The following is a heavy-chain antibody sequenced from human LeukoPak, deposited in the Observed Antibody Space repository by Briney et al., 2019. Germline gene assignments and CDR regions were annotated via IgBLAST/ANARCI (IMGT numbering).Heavy chain of an antibody. CDR2: IYYTGST. Sequence: SETLSLTCNVSGDSISSSSYYWAWIRQPPGKGLAWIGNIYYTGSTYYNPSLKSRVTISVDTSKNQFSLKLSSVTAADTAVYYCARHEYGDYTLFDYWGQGTLVTVSS. J-gene: IGHJ4*02. V-gene: IGHV4-39*01. CDR1: GDSISSSSYY. D-gene: IGHD4-17*01. CDR3: ARHEYGDYTLFDY.